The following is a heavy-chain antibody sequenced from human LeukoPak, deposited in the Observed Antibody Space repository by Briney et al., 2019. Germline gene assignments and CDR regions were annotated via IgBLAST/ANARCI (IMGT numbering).Heavy chain of an antibody. CDR1: GYTFTGYF. Sequence: ASVKVSCKASGYTFTGYFMHLVRQAPGQGLAWMGWINPNSGGTNYAQKFQGWVTMTRDTSISTAYMELSRLRSDDTAVYYCARADSSGRWLRYWGQGTLVTVSS. D-gene: IGHD6-19*01. V-gene: IGHV1-2*04. CDR2: INPNSGGT. CDR3: ARADSSGRWLRY. J-gene: IGHJ4*02.